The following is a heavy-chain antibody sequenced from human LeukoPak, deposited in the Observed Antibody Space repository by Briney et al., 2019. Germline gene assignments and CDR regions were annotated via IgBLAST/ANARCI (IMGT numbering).Heavy chain of an antibody. Sequence: GGSLRLSCAASGFIFDDYAMHWLRQAAGKGLEWVSGISWNSGSIGYADSVKGRFTISRDNAKNSLYLQMNSLRAEDTALYYCAKDRGSSDYMDVWGKGTTVTVSS. D-gene: IGHD6-6*01. J-gene: IGHJ6*03. V-gene: IGHV3-9*01. CDR3: AKDRGSSDYMDV. CDR2: ISWNSGSI. CDR1: GFIFDDYA.